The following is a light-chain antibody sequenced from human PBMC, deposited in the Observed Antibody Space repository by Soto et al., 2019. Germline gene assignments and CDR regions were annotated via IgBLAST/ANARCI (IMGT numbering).Light chain of an antibody. CDR1: QSVSNS. V-gene: IGKV3-20*01. CDR3: QQYGSSPWT. CDR2: GAS. J-gene: IGKJ1*01. Sequence: EIVLTHSPATLSLSPWEIATLSCWASQSVSNSLAWFQQKPGQAPRVLIYGASSRATGIPDRFSGSGSGTDFTLTISRLEPEDFAVYYCQQYGSSPWTFGQGTKVDIK.